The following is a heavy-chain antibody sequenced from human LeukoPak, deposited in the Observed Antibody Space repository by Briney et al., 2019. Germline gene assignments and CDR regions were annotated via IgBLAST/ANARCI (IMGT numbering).Heavy chain of an antibody. D-gene: IGHD6-13*01. CDR1: GFTFSRSA. Sequence: GGSLRLSCAAPGFTFSRSAMSSVRQAPGKGLEWVSSVTGSGASTYYADSVKGHFTISRDNSKNTLYLQMNSLRAEDTALYYCARGPGYGSSWYFDYWGQGTLVTVSS. J-gene: IGHJ4*02. V-gene: IGHV3-23*01. CDR2: VTGSGAST. CDR3: ARGPGYGSSWYFDY.